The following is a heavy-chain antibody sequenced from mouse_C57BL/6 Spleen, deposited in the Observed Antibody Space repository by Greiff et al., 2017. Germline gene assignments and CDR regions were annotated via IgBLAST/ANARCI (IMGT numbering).Heavy chain of an antibody. CDR1: GFSLTSYG. D-gene: IGHD1-1*01. CDR2: IWGDGST. Sequence: QVQLQQSGPGLVAPSQRLSITCTASGFSLTSYGVSWFRQPPGKALEWLGVIWGDGSTNEHSALISRLIIREDNSKSQVFLKLNILHTDDTSTYYWAKYYDSTDWYFDVWGAGTTVTVSS. V-gene: IGHV2-3*01. CDR3: AKYYDSTDWYFDV. J-gene: IGHJ1*01.